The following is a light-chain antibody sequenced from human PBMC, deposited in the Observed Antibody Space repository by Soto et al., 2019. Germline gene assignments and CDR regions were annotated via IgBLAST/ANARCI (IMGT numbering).Light chain of an antibody. CDR3: SSYTTRSTYV. CDR1: SRDIGFYNY. CDR2: DVS. Sequence: QSVLTQPASVSGSPGQSLTISCTGTSRDIGFYNYVSWYQQYPGNAPKLIIFDVSNRPSGVSGRFSGSKSGNTASLTISGLLPEDGADYYCSSYTTRSTYVFGSGTKVTV. J-gene: IGLJ1*01. V-gene: IGLV2-14*03.